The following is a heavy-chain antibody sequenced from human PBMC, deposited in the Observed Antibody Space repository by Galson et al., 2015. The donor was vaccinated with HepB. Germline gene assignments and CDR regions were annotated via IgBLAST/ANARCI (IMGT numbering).Heavy chain of an antibody. CDR3: AHRRGKDYFASGKGFDY. Sequence: PALVKPPQTLTLTCTLSGVSLTTRGVGVGLIRQPPGKALEWLALIYWDDDKYYNPSLKSRLTITKDTSKNQVVLTMSNMDPVDTATYYCAHRRGKDYFASGKGFDYWGQGTLVTVSS. J-gene: IGHJ4*02. D-gene: IGHD3-10*01. CDR1: GVSLTTRGVG. CDR2: IYWDDDK. V-gene: IGHV2-5*02.